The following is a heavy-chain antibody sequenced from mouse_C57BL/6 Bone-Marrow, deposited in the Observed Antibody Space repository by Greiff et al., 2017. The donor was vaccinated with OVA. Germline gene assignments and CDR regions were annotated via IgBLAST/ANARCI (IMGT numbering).Heavy chain of an antibody. CDR1: GYTFTDYN. D-gene: IGHD1-1*01. V-gene: IGHV1-19*01. J-gene: IGHJ1*03. Sequence: VQLQQSGPVLVKPGASVKMSCKASGYTFTDYNMNWVKQSHGKSLEWIGVINPYNGGTSYNQKFKGKATLTVDKSSSTAYMELNSLTSEDSAVYYCARSRVGWYFDVWGTGTTVTVSS. CDR2: INPYNGGT. CDR3: ARSRVGWYFDV.